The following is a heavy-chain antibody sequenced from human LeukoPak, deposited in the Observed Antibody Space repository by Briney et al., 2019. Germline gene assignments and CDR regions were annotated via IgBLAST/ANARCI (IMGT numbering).Heavy chain of an antibody. CDR3: ARAGYSYGYCYFDY. CDR1: GGSFSSYY. CDR2: IYYSGST. Sequence: PSETLSLTCTVSGGSFSSYYWGWIRQPPGKGLEWIGSIYYSGSTYYNPSLKSRVTISVDTSKNQFSLKLSSVTAADTAVYYCARAGYSYGYCYFDYWGQGTLVTVSS. J-gene: IGHJ4*02. D-gene: IGHD5-18*01. V-gene: IGHV4-39*07.